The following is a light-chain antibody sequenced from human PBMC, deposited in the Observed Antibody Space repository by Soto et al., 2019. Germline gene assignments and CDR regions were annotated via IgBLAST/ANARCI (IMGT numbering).Light chain of an antibody. CDR2: DFS. CDR1: QNVSTS. Sequence: DIQLTQSPSTLSASVGDSVTITCRASQNVSTSLAWYQHKPGEAHKLLMFDFSNLESGVPSRFSGSGSGTEFTLSISSLHSDDFATYYCQQYDYSRTFGQGTKVDIK. J-gene: IGKJ1*01. V-gene: IGKV1-5*01. CDR3: QQYDYSRT.